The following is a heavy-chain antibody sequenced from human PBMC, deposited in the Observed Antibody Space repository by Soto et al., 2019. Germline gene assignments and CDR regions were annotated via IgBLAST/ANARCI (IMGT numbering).Heavy chain of an antibody. CDR1: GFTFGTTD. V-gene: IGHV3-23*01. CDR2: IDGSGGIT. D-gene: IGHD3-10*01. J-gene: IGHJ5*02. Sequence: QFLQSGGGLVQPGGSLTLSCAASGFTFGTTDMSWVRQAPGEGLEWVSTIDGSGGITYYADSVKGRFTISRDNSRNTVYLQTNSLRGDDTALYYCVKNSGWFNTWGQGALVTVSS. CDR3: VKNSGWFNT.